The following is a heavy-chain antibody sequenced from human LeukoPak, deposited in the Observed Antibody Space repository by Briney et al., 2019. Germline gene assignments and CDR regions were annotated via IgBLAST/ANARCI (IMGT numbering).Heavy chain of an antibody. CDR1: GFTFSSYA. J-gene: IGHJ4*02. V-gene: IGHV3-23*01. Sequence: PGGSLRLSCAASGFTFSSYAMSWVRQAPGKGLEWVSAISGSGGSTYYADSVKGRFTISRDNSKNTLYLQMNSLRAEDTAVYYCAKGAMILLWLEYYFDYWGQGTLVTVSS. D-gene: IGHD5-18*01. CDR3: AKGAMILLWLEYYFDY. CDR2: ISGSGGST.